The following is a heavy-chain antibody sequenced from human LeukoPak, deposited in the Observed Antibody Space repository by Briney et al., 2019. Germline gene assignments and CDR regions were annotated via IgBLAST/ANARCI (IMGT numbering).Heavy chain of an antibody. V-gene: IGHV3-30*04. J-gene: IGHJ4*02. CDR1: GFTFSSYA. D-gene: IGHD2-15*01. CDR2: ISYDGGNK. CDR3: ARDHVVVVDSNPHY. Sequence: GGSLRLSCAASGFTFSSYAMHWVRQAPGKGLEWVAIISYDGGNKYYADSVKGRFTISRDNSKNTLYPQMNSLRAEDTAVYYCARDHVVVVDSNPHYWGQGTLVTVSS.